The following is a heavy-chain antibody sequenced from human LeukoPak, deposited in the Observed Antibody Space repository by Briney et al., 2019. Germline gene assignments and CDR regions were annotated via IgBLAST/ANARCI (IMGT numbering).Heavy chain of an antibody. J-gene: IGHJ4*02. CDR2: ISGSGGST. CDR1: GFTFSSYG. Sequence: GGSLRLSCAASGFTFSSYGMHWVRQAPGKGLEWVSAISGSGGSTYYADSVKGRFTISRDNSKNTLYLQMNSLRAEDTAMYYCARVNYGDYPPSFDYWGQGTLVTVSS. V-gene: IGHV3-23*01. D-gene: IGHD4-17*01. CDR3: ARVNYGDYPPSFDY.